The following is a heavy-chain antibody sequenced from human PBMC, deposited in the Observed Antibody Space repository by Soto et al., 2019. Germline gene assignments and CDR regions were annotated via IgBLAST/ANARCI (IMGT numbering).Heavy chain of an antibody. CDR3: ARDAPPADY. V-gene: IGHV1-18*01. Sequence: QVQLVQSGAEVKKPGASVKVSCKASGYTFTSYAISWVRQAPGQGLEWMGWISAYNGNTNYAQKLQARVTMTTDTSTRTAYMELRSLRSAETAVYYCARDAPPADYWGQGTLVTVSS. CDR1: GYTFTSYA. CDR2: ISAYNGNT. J-gene: IGHJ4*02.